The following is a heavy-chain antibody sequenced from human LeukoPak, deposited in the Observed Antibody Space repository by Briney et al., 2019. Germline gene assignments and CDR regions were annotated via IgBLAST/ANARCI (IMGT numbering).Heavy chain of an antibody. CDR1: GFTFDDYA. J-gene: IGHJ4*02. CDR2: ISGDGGST. D-gene: IGHD7-27*01. Sequence: GGSLRLSCAASGFTFDDYAMHWVRQAPGKGLEWVSLISGDGGSTYYADSVKGRFTISRDNSKNSLYLQMNSLRTEDTALYYRAKDGDWGSGFDYWGQGTLVTVSS. CDR3: AKDGDWGSGFDY. V-gene: IGHV3-43*02.